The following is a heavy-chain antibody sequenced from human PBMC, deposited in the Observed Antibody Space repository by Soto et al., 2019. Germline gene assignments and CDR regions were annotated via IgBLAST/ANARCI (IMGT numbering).Heavy chain of an antibody. Sequence: QLQLQESGPGLVKPSETLSLTCTVSGGSISSSNYYWDWIRQPPGKGLEWIGSIYYSGTTYYNPSLKSRVTISVVTSKHQFSLKLNSVTAADTALYYCARRVVVGTNGMDVWGQGTTVTVTS. V-gene: IGHV4-39*01. CDR1: GGSISSSNYY. CDR2: IYYSGTT. J-gene: IGHJ6*02. D-gene: IGHD2-21*02. CDR3: ARRVVVGTNGMDV.